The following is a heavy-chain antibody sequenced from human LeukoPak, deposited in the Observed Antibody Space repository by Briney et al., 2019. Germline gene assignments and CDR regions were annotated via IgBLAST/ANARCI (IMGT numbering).Heavy chain of an antibody. D-gene: IGHD6-19*01. Sequence: GRSLRLSCAPSGLTFSSYAMSSVRHAPGKGLEWVSAISGRGGSTYYADSVKGRFTISRDNSKNTLYLQMNSLRAEDTAVYYCANVPSYSSGWHDDAFDIWGQGTMVTVSS. CDR2: ISGRGGST. CDR3: ANVPSYSSGWHDDAFDI. J-gene: IGHJ3*02. CDR1: GLTFSSYA. V-gene: IGHV3-23*01.